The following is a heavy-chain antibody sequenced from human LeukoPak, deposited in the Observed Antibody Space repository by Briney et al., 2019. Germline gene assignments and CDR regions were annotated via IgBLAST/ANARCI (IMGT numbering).Heavy chain of an antibody. J-gene: IGHJ4*02. CDR3: ATARPSYYYGSGSHRKDAFDY. CDR1: GYTLTELS. V-gene: IGHV1-24*01. CDR2: FDPEDGET. Sequence: ASVKVSCKVSGYTLTELSMHWVRQAPGKGLEWMGGFDPEDGETIYAQKFQGRVTMTEDISTDTAYMELSSLRSEDTAVYYCATARPSYYYGSGSHRKDAFDYWGQGTLVTVSS. D-gene: IGHD3-10*01.